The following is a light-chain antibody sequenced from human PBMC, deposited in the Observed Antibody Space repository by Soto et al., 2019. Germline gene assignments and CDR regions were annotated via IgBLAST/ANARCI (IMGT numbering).Light chain of an antibody. Sequence: IVLTQSPGTLSLSPGERATLSCRASQSVSGTYLAWYQQKPGQAPRLLIYDVSRRATGIPDRFSGSGSGADFTLTISRLEPEDFAVYYCQQYGTSPLTFGQGTRLEIK. CDR2: DVS. CDR3: QQYGTSPLT. J-gene: IGKJ5*01. V-gene: IGKV3-20*01. CDR1: QSVSGTY.